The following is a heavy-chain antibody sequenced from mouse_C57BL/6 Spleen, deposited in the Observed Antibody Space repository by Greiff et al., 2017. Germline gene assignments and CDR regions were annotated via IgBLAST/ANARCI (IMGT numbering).Heavy chain of an antibody. Sequence: QVQLKESGPELVKPGASVKISCKASGYSFTSYYIHWVKQRPGQGLEWIGWIYPGSGNTKYNEKFKGKATLTADTSSSTAYMQLSSLTSEDSAVYYCARGGTTVVAKRDAMDYWGQGTSVTVSS. CDR1: GYSFTSYY. D-gene: IGHD1-1*01. CDR2: IYPGSGNT. CDR3: ARGGTTVVAKRDAMDY. V-gene: IGHV1-66*01. J-gene: IGHJ4*01.